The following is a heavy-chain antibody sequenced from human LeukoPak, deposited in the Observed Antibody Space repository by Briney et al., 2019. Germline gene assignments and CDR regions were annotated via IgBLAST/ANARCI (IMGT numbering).Heavy chain of an antibody. CDR2: IKSKTAGGTT. Sequence: PGGSLRLSCTASGFTFSNAWMSWVRQAPGKGLEWVGRIKSKTAGGTTDFPAPVKGRFTISRDDSKNTLYLQMNSLKTEDTAVYYCTTAGRVWFGENDFELYYYGMDVWGQGTTVTVSS. J-gene: IGHJ6*02. D-gene: IGHD3-10*01. CDR1: GFTFSNAW. V-gene: IGHV3-15*01. CDR3: TTAGRVWFGENDFELYYYGMDV.